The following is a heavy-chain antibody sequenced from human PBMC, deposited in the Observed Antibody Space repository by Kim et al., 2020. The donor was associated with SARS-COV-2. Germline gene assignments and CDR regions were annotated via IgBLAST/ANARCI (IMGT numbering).Heavy chain of an antibody. CDR3: AKIGDSTYNWFDP. D-gene: IGHD3-16*01. CDR1: GYAFTNFD. J-gene: IGHJ5*02. CDR2: MNPNTGNT. V-gene: IGHV1-8*01. Sequence: ASVKVSCKASGYAFTNFDINWVRQAAGQELEWMGWMNPNTGNTAYSQRFQGRVTMTRDTSRNTAYMELSSLTSEDTAVYYCAKIGDSTYNWFDPWGQGTL.